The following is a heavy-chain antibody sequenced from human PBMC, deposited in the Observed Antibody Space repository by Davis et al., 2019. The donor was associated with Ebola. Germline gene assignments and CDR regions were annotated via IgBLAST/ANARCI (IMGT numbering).Heavy chain of an antibody. V-gene: IGHV3-30-3*01. Sequence: PGGSLRLSCAASGFTFSGYAMHWVRQAPGKGLEWVAVISYDGSNKYYADSVKGRFTISRDNSKDTVYLQMNSLRAEDAAVYFCAKDQYDGRDTTGPADNWGQGTRVTVSS. CDR2: ISYDGSNK. D-gene: IGHD4-11*01. J-gene: IGHJ4*02. CDR1: GFTFSGYA. CDR3: AKDQYDGRDTTGPADN.